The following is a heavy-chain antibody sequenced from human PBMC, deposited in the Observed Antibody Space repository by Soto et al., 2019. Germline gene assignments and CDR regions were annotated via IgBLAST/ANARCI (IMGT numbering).Heavy chain of an antibody. CDR3: TTARGWYGGFDY. CDR1: GFSLTYAW. Sequence: GGSLRLSCAASGFSLTYAWMNWVRQAPGKGLEWVGRIKSKIDGGTTDYAAPMKGRFTISRDESKNTMYLQMNSLQSEDTAVYYCTTARGWYGGFDYWGQGSLVTVSS. CDR2: IKSKIDGGTT. D-gene: IGHD6-19*01. V-gene: IGHV3-15*07. J-gene: IGHJ4*02.